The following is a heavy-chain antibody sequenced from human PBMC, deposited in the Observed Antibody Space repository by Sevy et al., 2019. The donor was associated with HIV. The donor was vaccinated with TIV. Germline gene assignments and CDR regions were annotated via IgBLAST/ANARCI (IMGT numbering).Heavy chain of an antibody. V-gene: IGHV3-15*01. Sequence: GGSLRLSCAASGFTFSNAWMSWVRQAPGKGLEWVGRIKSKTDGGTTDYAAPVKGRFTISRDDSKNTLYLQMNSLKTEDTAVYYCTTAVSCANGVCRVCFDYWGQGTLVTVSS. J-gene: IGHJ4*02. D-gene: IGHD2-8*01. CDR2: IKSKTDGGTT. CDR1: GFTFSNAW. CDR3: TTAVSCANGVCRVCFDY.